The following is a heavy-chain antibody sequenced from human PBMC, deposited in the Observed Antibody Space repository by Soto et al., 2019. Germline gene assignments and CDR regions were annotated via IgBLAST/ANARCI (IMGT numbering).Heavy chain of an antibody. D-gene: IGHD4-17*01. J-gene: IGHJ3*02. V-gene: IGHV3-9*01. CDR1: GFTFDDYA. CDR2: ISWNSGSI. Sequence: EVQLVESGGGLVQPGRSLRLSCAASGFTFDDYAMHWVRQAPGKGLEWVSGISWNSGSIGYADSVKGRFTISRDNAKNSLYLHMNSLRAEDTALYYCAKDMADYGDSTSGDAFDIWGQGTMVTVSS. CDR3: AKDMADYGDSTSGDAFDI.